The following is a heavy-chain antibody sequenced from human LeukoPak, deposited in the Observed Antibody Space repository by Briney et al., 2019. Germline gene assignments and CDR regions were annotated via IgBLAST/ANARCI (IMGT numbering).Heavy chain of an antibody. D-gene: IGHD6-13*01. Sequence: PGGSLRLSCAASGFTFSSYSMNRVRQAPGKGLEWVSSISSSSSYIYYADSVKGRFTISRDNAKNSLYLQMNSLRAEDTAVYYCARSLEAAADTFDYWGQGTLVTVSS. CDR2: ISSSSSYI. CDR3: ARSLEAAADTFDY. J-gene: IGHJ4*02. V-gene: IGHV3-21*01. CDR1: GFTFSSYS.